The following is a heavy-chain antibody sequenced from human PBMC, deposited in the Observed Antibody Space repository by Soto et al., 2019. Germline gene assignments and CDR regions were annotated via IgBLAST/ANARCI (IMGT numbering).Heavy chain of an antibody. CDR2: IRSKANSYAT. J-gene: IGHJ6*02. CDR1: GFTFSGSA. CDR3: TRQSNSITIFRVVPPSYYYYGMDA. V-gene: IGHV3-73*01. Sequence: GGSLRLSCAASGFTFSGSAMHWVRRASGKGLEWVGRIRSKANSYATAYAASVKGRFTISRDDSKNTAYLQMNSLKTEDTAVYYCTRQSNSITIFRVVPPSYYYYGMDAWGQGPPVTSP. D-gene: IGHD3-3*01.